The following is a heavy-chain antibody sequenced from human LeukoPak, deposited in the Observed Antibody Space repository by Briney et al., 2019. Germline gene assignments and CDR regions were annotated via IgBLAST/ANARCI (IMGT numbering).Heavy chain of an antibody. V-gene: IGHV3-15*01. CDR1: VFSFSNAW. Sequence: PGPSLRLSSAASVFSFSNAWISWGRKAPRKGLEWVGRIKSKTDGGTTDYAAPVKGRFTISRDDSKNTLYLQMNSLKTEDTAVYYCTTDGLGSLLRYFDWTVSAGDYWGQGTLVTVSS. CDR2: IKSKTDGGTT. CDR3: TTDGLGSLLRYFDWTVSAGDY. D-gene: IGHD3-9*01. J-gene: IGHJ4*02.